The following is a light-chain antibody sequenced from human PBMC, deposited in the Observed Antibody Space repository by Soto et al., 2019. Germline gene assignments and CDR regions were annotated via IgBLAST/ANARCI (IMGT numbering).Light chain of an antibody. V-gene: IGKV3-20*01. Sequence: SMLTQSPGTLSLSPGERATLSCRASQSVSTRYLAWYQQKPGQAPRLLIYGASIRATGIPDRLSGSGSGTDFSLTISRLEPQAFVVYYCHQCGSSPQAFTCGQGTKLEI. CDR1: QSVSTRY. CDR2: GAS. J-gene: IGKJ2*01. CDR3: HQCGSSPQAFT.